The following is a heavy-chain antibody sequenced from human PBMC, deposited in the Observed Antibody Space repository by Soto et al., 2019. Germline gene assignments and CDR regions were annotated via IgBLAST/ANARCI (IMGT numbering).Heavy chain of an antibody. Sequence: GESLKISCKGSGDSFTSYWISWVRQMPGKGLEWMGRIDPSDSYTNYSPSFQGHVTISADKSISTAYLQWSSLKASDTAMYYCARPGTGTFYYGMDVWGQGTTVTSP. CDR2: IDPSDSYT. V-gene: IGHV5-10-1*01. J-gene: IGHJ6*02. D-gene: IGHD3-16*01. CDR1: GDSFTSYW. CDR3: ARPGTGTFYYGMDV.